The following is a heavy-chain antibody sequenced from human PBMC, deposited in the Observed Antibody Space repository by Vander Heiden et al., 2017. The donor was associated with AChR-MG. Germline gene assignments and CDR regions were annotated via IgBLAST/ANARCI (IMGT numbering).Heavy chain of an antibody. V-gene: IGHV1-18*03. D-gene: IGHD2-2*01. CDR3: ARDTSFAVAPAAMPTQLLLSSYGMDV. CDR2: ISVFDGNI. Sequence: QLQLVQSGGEVKKPGASVKVSCKASGDSVGNYGITWVRRAPGHGLEWRAWISVFDGNIRSAQNLRGRVTVTIDPSTTTAYMELRGLRFDDMAVYYCARDTSFAVAPAAMPTQLLLSSYGMDVWGQGTTVTVS. CDR1: GDSVGNYG. J-gene: IGHJ6*02.